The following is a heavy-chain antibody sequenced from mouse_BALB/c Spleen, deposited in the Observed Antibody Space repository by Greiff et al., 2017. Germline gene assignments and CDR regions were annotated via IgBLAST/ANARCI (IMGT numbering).Heavy chain of an antibody. D-gene: IGHD2-1*01. CDR3: GLYGNYGEYYYAMDY. Sequence: VQLQESGAELARPGASVKLSCKASGYTFTSYWMQWVKQRPGQGLEWIGAIYPGDGDTRYTQKFKGKATLTADKSSSTAYMQLSSLASEDSAVYYCGLYGNYGEYYYAMDYWGQGTSVTVSS. CDR2: IYPGDGDT. J-gene: IGHJ4*01. CDR1: GYTFTSYW. V-gene: IGHV1-87*01.